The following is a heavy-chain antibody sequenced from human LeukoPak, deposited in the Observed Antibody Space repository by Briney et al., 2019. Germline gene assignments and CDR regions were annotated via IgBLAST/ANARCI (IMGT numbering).Heavy chain of an antibody. CDR2: IYYRGST. CDR1: SGSISSYY. D-gene: IGHD6-19*01. J-gene: IGHJ4*02. V-gene: IGHV4-59*01. CDR3: ASLSSSGWYDGDY. Sequence: SETLSLTCTVSSGSISSYYWSWIRQPPGKGLEWIGYIYYRGSTNYNPSLKSRVTISVDTSKNQFSLKLSSVTAADTAVYYCASLSSSGWYDGDYWGQGTLVTVSS.